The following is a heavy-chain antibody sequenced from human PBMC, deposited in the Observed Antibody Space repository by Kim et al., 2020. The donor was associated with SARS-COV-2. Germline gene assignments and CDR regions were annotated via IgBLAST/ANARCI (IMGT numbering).Heavy chain of an antibody. CDR1: GYTFTSYY. CDR2: INPSGGST. V-gene: IGHV1-46*01. Sequence: ASVKVSCKASGYTFTSYYMHWVRQAPGQGLEWMGIINPSGGSTSYAQKFQGRVTMTRDTSTSTVYMELSSLRSEDTAVYYCARASYRIVGATPTYHYYGMDVWGQGTTVTVSS. CDR3: ARASYRIVGATPTYHYYGMDV. J-gene: IGHJ6*02. D-gene: IGHD1-26*01.